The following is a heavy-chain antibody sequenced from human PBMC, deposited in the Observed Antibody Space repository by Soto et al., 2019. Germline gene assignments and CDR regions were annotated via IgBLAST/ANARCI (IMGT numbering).Heavy chain of an antibody. CDR1: GGSISSGGYY. V-gene: IGHV4-31*03. D-gene: IGHD3-10*01. CDR2: IYYSGST. Sequence: QVQLQESGPGLVKPSQTLSLTCTVSGGSISSGGYYWSWIRQHPGKGLEWIGYIYYSGSTYYNPCPNSRVTISLDTSKNQFALKLSSVTAADTAVYYCARGVTMVRGVIHTPDFDYWGQGTLVTVSS. CDR3: ARGVTMVRGVIHTPDFDY. J-gene: IGHJ4*02.